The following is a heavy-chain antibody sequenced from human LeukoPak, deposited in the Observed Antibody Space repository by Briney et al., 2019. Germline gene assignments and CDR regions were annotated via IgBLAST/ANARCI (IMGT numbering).Heavy chain of an antibody. V-gene: IGHV3-23*01. J-gene: IGHJ4*02. CDR1: GYTFNSYA. Sequence: PGGSLRLSCTASGYTFNSYAMSWVRQAPGKGLEWVSGISGSGTSTYYADSVKGRFTISRDNSKDTLYLQVNSLRAEDTALYYCAKEPASGSCFDYWGQGTLVTVSS. CDR2: ISGSGTST. CDR3: AKEPASGSCFDY. D-gene: IGHD3-10*01.